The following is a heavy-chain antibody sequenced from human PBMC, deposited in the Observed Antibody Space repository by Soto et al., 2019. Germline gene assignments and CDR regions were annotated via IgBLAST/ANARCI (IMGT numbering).Heavy chain of an antibody. D-gene: IGHD5-12*01. CDR2: ISSSSSTI. V-gene: IGHV3-48*01. CDR1: GFTFSSYS. J-gene: IGHJ4*02. CDR3: ARDLGGYDFAGFDY. Sequence: GGSLRLSCAASGFTFSSYSMNWVRQAPGKGLEWVSYISSSSSTIYYADSVKGRFTISRDNAKNSLYLQMNSLRAEDTAVYYCARDLGGYDFAGFDYWGQGTLVTVSS.